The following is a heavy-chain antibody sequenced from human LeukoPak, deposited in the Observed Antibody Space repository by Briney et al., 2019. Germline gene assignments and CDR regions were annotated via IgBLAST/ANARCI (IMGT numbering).Heavy chain of an antibody. CDR3: AKDYTDSSGYHCDY. CDR1: GYTFTSYD. CDR2: MNPNSGNT. D-gene: IGHD3-22*01. Sequence: ASVKVSCKASGYTFTSYDINWVRQATGQGLEWMGWMNPNSGNTGYAQKFQGRVTITRNTSISTAYMELSSLRSEDTAVYYCAKDYTDSSGYHCDYWGQGTLVTVSS. J-gene: IGHJ4*02. V-gene: IGHV1-8*03.